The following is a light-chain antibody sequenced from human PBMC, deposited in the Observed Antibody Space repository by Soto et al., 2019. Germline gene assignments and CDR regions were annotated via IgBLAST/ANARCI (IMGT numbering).Light chain of an antibody. J-gene: IGKJ1*01. V-gene: IGKV3-20*01. CDR3: QQYATSPQT. CDR1: QSVPKNY. Sequence: EIVLTQSPGTLSLSPGERATLSCRASQSVPKNYLAWYQHKPGQAPRLLIYGPSSRATGIPDRFSGSGSGTDFTLSISSLEPEDFAVYYCQQYATSPQTFGQGTKVEIK. CDR2: GPS.